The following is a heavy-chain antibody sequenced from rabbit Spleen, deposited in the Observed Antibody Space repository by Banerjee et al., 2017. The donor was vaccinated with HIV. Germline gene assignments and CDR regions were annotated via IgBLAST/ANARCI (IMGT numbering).Heavy chain of an antibody. CDR1: GFSFNSGYD. V-gene: IGHV1S40*01. Sequence: QSLEESGGDLVKPGASLTLTCTASGFSFNSGYDMCWVRQAPGKGLEWVACAYAGSSGSTYSATWAKGRFTISKTSSTTVTLQMTSLTAADTATYFCARYYIFYGMDLWGHGTLVTVS. CDR2: AYAGSSGST. CDR3: ARYYIFYGMDL. D-gene: IGHD4-1*01. J-gene: IGHJ6*01.